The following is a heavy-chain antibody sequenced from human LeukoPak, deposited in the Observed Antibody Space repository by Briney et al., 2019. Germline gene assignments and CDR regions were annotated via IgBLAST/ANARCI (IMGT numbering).Heavy chain of an antibody. V-gene: IGHV3-23*01. D-gene: IGHD6-19*01. J-gene: IGHJ4*02. CDR2: ISGSGGNT. CDR1: GFSFSRYG. Sequence: GGSLRLSCAASGFSFSRYGMSWVRQAPGKGLEWVSGISGSGGNTYYADSVKGRFIISRHTSKNTLFLQMNSLRAEDTALYYCARNDFGSGWLGDYWGQGTLVTVFS. CDR3: ARNDFGSGWLGDY.